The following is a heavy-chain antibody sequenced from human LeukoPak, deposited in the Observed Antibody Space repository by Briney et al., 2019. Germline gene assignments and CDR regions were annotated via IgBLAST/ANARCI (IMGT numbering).Heavy chain of an antibody. J-gene: IGHJ4*02. D-gene: IGHD1-26*01. Sequence: GGSLRLSCAASGFTFSSYSMNWVRQAPGKGLEWVSSISSSSSYIYYADSVKGRFTISRDNAKNSLYLQMNSLRAEDTAVYYCARGPSIVGATPPFDYWGQGTLVTVSS. CDR3: ARGPSIVGATPPFDY. CDR2: ISSSSSYI. V-gene: IGHV3-21*01. CDR1: GFTFSSYS.